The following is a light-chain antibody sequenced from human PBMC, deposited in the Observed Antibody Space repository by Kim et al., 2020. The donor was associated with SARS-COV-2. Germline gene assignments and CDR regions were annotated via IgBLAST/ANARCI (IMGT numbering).Light chain of an antibody. CDR1: SSNIGNNA. V-gene: IGLV1-36*01. J-gene: IGLJ1*01. CDR2: YDD. CDR3: AAWDDSLNGYV. Sequence: RQRVTIACSGSSSNIGNNAVNWYQQLPGKAPKLLIYYDDLLPSGVSDRFSGSKSDTSASLAISGLQSEDEADYYCAAWDDSLNGYVFGTGTKVTVL.